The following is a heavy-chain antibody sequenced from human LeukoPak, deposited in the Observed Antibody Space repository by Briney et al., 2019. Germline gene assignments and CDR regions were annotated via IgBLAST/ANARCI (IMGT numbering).Heavy chain of an antibody. J-gene: IGHJ2*01. CDR3: ARDPDYYDSSGSSRYFDL. D-gene: IGHD3-22*01. CDR2: IYYSGST. CDR1: GGSISRYY. V-gene: IGHV4-59*01. Sequence: SETLSLTCTVSGGSISRYYWSWIRQPPGTGLEWIGYIYYSGSTNYNPSLKSRVTISVDTSKNQFSLKLSSVTAADTAVYYCARDPDYYDSSGSSRYFDLWGRGTLVTVSS.